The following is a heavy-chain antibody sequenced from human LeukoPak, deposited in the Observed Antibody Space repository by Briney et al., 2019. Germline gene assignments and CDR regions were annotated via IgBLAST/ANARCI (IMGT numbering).Heavy chain of an antibody. CDR2: ISYDGSNK. CDR3: ARERYYYMDV. V-gene: IGHV3-30*06. CDR1: GFTFSSYG. Sequence: GGSLRLSCAASGFTFSSYGMHWVRQAPGKGLEWVAVISYDGSNKYYADSVKGRFTISRDNPKNTLYLQMNSLRAEDTAVYYCARERYYYMDVWGKGTTVTVSS. J-gene: IGHJ6*03.